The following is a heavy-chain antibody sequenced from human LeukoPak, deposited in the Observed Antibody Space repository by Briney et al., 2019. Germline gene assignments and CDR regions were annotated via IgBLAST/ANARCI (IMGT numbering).Heavy chain of an antibody. V-gene: IGHV2-70*04. J-gene: IGHJ3*02. Sequence: KESGPALLKPTQTLTLTCTFSGFSLSTSGMRVSWIRQPPGKALEWLARIDWDDDKFYSTSLKTRLTISKDTSKNQVVLTMTNMEPVDTATYYCARRFYDGAFDIWGQGTMVTVSS. CDR2: IDWDDDK. CDR3: ARRFYDGAFDI. D-gene: IGHD5/OR15-5a*01. CDR1: GFSLSTSGMR.